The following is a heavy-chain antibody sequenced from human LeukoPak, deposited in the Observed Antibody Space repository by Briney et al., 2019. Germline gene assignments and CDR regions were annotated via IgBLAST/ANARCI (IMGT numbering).Heavy chain of an antibody. CDR2: INHSGST. V-gene: IGHV4-34*01. CDR1: GGSFSGYY. CDR3: ARARGYSSGSLTRFFDY. D-gene: IGHD6-19*01. Sequence: SETLSLTCAVYGGSFSGYYWSWIRQPPGKGLEWIGEINHSGSTNYNPSLKSRVTISVDASKNQFSLKLSSVTAADTAVYYCARARGYSSGSLTRFFDYWGQGTLVTVSS. J-gene: IGHJ4*02.